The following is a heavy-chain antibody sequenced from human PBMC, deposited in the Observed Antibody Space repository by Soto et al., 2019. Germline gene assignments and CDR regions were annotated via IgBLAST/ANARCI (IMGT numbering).Heavy chain of an antibody. V-gene: IGHV4-30-2*01. Sequence: QLQLQESGSGLVKPSQTLSLTCAVSGGSISSGGYSWSWIRQPPGKGRGWIGYIYHSGSTYYTPPLXSXXTIAVDRSKNQFSLKLSSVTAADTAVYSCARVPGPWGQGTLVTVSS. CDR3: ARVPGP. CDR1: GGSISSGGYS. CDR2: IYHSGST. D-gene: IGHD7-27*01. J-gene: IGHJ5*02.